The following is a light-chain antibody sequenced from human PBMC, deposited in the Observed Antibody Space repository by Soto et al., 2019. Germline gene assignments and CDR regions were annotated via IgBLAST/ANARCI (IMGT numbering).Light chain of an antibody. Sequence: QSVLTQPPSASGSPGQSVAISCTGTSRDVGGQNYVSWYPQHPGKSTKLIIYAVSHRPSGVPDRFSGSKSGYTASLTISGLRAVDEADYSCCSHGGNKYCVFRSGTQVPVL. CDR2: AVS. J-gene: IGLJ1*01. V-gene: IGLV2-8*01. CDR1: SRDVGGQNY. CDR3: CSHGGNKYCV.